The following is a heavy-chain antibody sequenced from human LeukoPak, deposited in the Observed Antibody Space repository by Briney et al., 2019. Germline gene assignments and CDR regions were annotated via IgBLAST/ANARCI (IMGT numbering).Heavy chain of an antibody. V-gene: IGHV4-59*12. CDR3: ASLSSSDGMDV. Sequence: PSETLSLTCSVSGGSLSSYYWIWTRQPPGKGLEYIGYIFYSGQTNYNPSLKNRVTISVDTSKNEFSLKLSSVTAADTAVYYCASLSSSDGMDVWGQGTTVTVSS. D-gene: IGHD6-6*01. CDR2: IFYSGQT. CDR1: GGSLSSYY. J-gene: IGHJ6*02.